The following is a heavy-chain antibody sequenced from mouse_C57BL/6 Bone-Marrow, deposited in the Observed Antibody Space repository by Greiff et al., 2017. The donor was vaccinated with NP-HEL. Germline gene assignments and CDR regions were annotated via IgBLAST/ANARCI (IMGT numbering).Heavy chain of an antibody. V-gene: IGHV1-81*01. CDR2: IYPRSGNT. CDR3: AREGIYYYGSSWFAY. D-gene: IGHD1-1*01. Sequence: QVQLKESGAELARPGASVKLSCKASGYTFTSYGISWVKQRTGQGLEWIGEIYPRSGNTYYNKKFKGKATLTADKSSSTAYMELRSLTSEDSAVYFCAREGIYYYGSSWFAYWGQGTLVTVSA. CDR1: GYTFTSYG. J-gene: IGHJ3*01.